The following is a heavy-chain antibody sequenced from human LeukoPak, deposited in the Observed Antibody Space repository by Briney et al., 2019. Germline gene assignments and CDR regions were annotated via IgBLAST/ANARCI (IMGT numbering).Heavy chain of an antibody. CDR1: GGTFSNYA. V-gene: IGHV1-69*05. Sequence: SVKVSCKSSGGTFSNYAISWVRQAPGQGLEWMGGIIPMFGTANYAQKFQGRVTITTDESTSTAYMELSSLRSEDTAVYYCARAPAVTGAPGGAFDIWGQGTMVTVSS. CDR3: ARAPAVTGAPGGAFDI. J-gene: IGHJ3*02. D-gene: IGHD7-27*01. CDR2: IIPMFGTA.